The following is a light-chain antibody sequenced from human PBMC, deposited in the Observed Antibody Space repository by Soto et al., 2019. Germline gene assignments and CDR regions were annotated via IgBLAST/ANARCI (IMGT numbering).Light chain of an antibody. CDR2: GAS. CDR3: QQYNNWPPG. J-gene: IGKJ2*03. V-gene: IGKV3-15*01. CDR1: QSVTSN. Sequence: IVMTQSPATLSVSPGERATLSCRASQSVTSNLTWYQQKPGQAPRLLIYGASTSATGIPARFSGSGSGTAFTLTISSLQSEDFAVYYCQQYNNWPPGFGQGTKLEIK.